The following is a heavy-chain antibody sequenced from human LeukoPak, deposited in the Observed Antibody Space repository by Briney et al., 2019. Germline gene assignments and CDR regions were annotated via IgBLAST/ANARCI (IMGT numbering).Heavy chain of an antibody. Sequence: GGSLRLSCAASGFTFNNYAMSWVRQAPGKGLEWVTGISDSGRITVYADSVKGRVTISRDNSKNTLYLQMNSLRAEDTAVYYCAKDAQGGSGSYSWGTFDYWGQGTLVTVSS. CDR3: AKDAQGGSGSYSWGTFDY. CDR1: GFTFNNYA. J-gene: IGHJ4*02. V-gene: IGHV3-23*01. CDR2: ISDSGRIT. D-gene: IGHD3-10*01.